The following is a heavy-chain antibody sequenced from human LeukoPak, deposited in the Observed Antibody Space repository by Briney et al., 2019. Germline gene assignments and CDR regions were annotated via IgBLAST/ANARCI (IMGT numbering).Heavy chain of an antibody. J-gene: IGHJ4*02. D-gene: IGHD3-3*01. CDR1: GGSISNYY. CDR2: IYYSGST. Sequence: SETLFLTCTVSGGSISNYYWSWIRQPPGKGLEWIGYIYYSGSTNYNPSLKSRVTISVDTSKNQFSLKLSSVTAADTAVYYCARQSGYYTPFDYWGQGTLVTVSS. V-gene: IGHV4-59*01. CDR3: ARQSGYYTPFDY.